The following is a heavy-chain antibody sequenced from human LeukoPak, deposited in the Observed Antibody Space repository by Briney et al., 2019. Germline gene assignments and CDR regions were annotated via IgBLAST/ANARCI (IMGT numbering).Heavy chain of an antibody. CDR1: GITLSNYG. Sequence: PGGSLRLSCGVSGITLSNYGVSWVRQAPGKGLEWVAGLSGSAGGTNYADSVKGRFTISRDNSKNTPFLQMDRLRAEDTAVYFCAKRGVVVRVFLVGFHKEAYYFDSWGQGAQVTVSS. V-gene: IGHV3-23*01. J-gene: IGHJ4*02. CDR3: AKRGVVVRVFLVGFHKEAYYFDS. CDR2: LSGSAGGT. D-gene: IGHD3-16*02.